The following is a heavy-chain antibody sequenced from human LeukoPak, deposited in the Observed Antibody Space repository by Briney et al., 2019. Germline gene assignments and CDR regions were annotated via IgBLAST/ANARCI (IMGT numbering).Heavy chain of an antibody. D-gene: IGHD1-26*01. CDR3: RSPLGGELLLPSFDY. J-gene: IGHJ4*02. CDR1: GFTFSSYA. V-gene: IGHV3-23*01. CDR2: VSGSGGST. Sequence: GASLRLSCAASGFTFSSYAISWVRQAPGKGLEWVSGVSGSGGSTYYADSVKGRFTISRDNFKNTLYLKMNTPGAGDPAVYHCRSPLGGELLLPSFDYWGQGTLVTVSS.